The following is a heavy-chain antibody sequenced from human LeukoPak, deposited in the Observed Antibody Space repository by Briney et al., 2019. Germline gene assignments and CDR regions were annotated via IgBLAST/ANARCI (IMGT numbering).Heavy chain of an antibody. CDR1: GDSVSSINGA. J-gene: IGHJ4*02. CDR2: TYYRSKWYD. Sequence: SQTLSLTSAISGDSVSSINGAWNWIRQSPSRGLEWLGRTYYRSKWYDDYSVSMRGRIPINPDTSMNQFSLHLLSVTPEDTAVYYCARDLGNTGWYTFDYWGQGTLVTVSS. V-gene: IGHV6-1*01. D-gene: IGHD6-19*01. CDR3: ARDLGNTGWYTFDY.